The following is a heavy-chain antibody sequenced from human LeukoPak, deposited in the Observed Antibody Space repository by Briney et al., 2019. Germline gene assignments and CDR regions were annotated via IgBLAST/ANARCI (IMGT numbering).Heavy chain of an antibody. D-gene: IGHD6-19*01. CDR2: LYYTGST. CDR1: GGSISSYY. CDR3: VRDPKSAVAADRFDP. J-gene: IGHJ5*02. V-gene: IGHV4-59*01. Sequence: SETLSLTCTVSGGSISSYYWSWIRQPPGKGLEWIGYLYYTGSTNYNPSLKSRVTMSVDTSKNQFSLRLSSLTAADTAVYYCVRDPKSAVAADRFDPWGQGTLVTVSS.